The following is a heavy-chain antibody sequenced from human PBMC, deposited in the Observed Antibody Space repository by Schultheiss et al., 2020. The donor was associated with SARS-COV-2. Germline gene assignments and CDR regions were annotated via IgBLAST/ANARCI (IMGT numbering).Heavy chain of an antibody. D-gene: IGHD5-18*01. CDR3: ARGIRYSYGPYGGYYGMDV. CDR1: GGSISSYY. Sequence: SETLSLTCTVSGGSISSYYWSWIRQPPGKGLEWIGYIYYSGSTNYNPSLKSRVTISVDTSKNQFSLKLSSVTAADTAVYYCARGIRYSYGPYGGYYGMDVWGQGTTVTVSS. CDR2: IYYSGST. V-gene: IGHV4-59*01. J-gene: IGHJ6*02.